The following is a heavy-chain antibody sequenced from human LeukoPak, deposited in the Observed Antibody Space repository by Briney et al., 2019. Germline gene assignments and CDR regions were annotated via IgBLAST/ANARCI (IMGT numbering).Heavy chain of an antibody. CDR3: ARDGFVDTSMDN. CDR2: IKQDGSEK. V-gene: IGHV3-7*01. CDR1: GFTFSRYG. D-gene: IGHD5-18*01. Sequence: GGSLRLSCAASGFTFSRYGMHWVRQAPGKGLEWVANIKQDGSEKYYVDSVKGRFTISRDNAKNSLYLQMNSLRAEDTAVYYCARDGFVDTSMDNWGQGTLVTVSS. J-gene: IGHJ4*02.